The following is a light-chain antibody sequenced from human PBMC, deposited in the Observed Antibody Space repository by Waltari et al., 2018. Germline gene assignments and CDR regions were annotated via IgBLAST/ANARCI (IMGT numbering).Light chain of an antibody. CDR2: KAS. Sequence: DIQITQSHSTLSASVGDRVIFSCRASQSISKWLAWYQQKPGKAPKLLIYKASTLESGVPSRFSGSGSGTEFTLTISSLQPEDFATYYCQQYNSYSLLSFGGGTKVEIK. CDR1: QSISKW. V-gene: IGKV1-5*03. J-gene: IGKJ4*01. CDR3: QQYNSYSLLS.